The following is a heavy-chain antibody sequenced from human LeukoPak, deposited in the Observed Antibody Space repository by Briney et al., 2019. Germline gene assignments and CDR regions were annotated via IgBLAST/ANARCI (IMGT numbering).Heavy chain of an antibody. D-gene: IGHD3-10*01. CDR2: IKRKTDGETT. V-gene: IGHV3-15*01. J-gene: IGHJ4*02. CDR1: GFNLSNAW. CDR3: TTQALNGESGFDY. Sequence: PGGSLRLSCTASGFNLSNAWMSWVRQAPGKGLEWVGRIKRKTDGETTEYAAPVKGRFFISRDDSKNTQYLQMVSLKTEDTAVYYCTTQALNGESGFDYWGQGTLVTVSS.